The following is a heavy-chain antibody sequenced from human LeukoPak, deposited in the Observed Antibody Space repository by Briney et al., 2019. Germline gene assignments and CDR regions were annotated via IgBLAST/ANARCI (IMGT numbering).Heavy chain of an antibody. CDR2: ISSSSSYI. CDR3: ARADPLAAAGEVDY. J-gene: IGHJ4*02. D-gene: IGHD6-13*01. CDR1: GFTFSSYS. V-gene: IGHV3-21*01. Sequence: PGGALRLSCVASGFTFSSYSMNWVGQAPGKGLDWVSSISSSSSYIYYADSVKGRFTISRDNAKNPLNLQMNSLRAEDTAVYYCARADPLAAAGEVDYWGQGTLVTVSS.